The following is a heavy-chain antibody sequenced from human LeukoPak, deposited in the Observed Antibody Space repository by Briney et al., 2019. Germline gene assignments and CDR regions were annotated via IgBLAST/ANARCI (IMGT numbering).Heavy chain of an antibody. CDR3: ARAPRDTNSWYYFDY. Sequence: SQTLSLTCTVSGGSISSGDYYWSWIRQHPGKGLEWIVYIYYSGYTYYNPSLKSRVTISVDTSKNQFSLKLSSVTAADTAVYYCARAPRDTNSWYYFDYWGQGTLVSVSS. J-gene: IGHJ4*02. V-gene: IGHV4-31*02. D-gene: IGHD5-18*01. CDR2: IYYSGYT. CDR1: GGSISSGDYY.